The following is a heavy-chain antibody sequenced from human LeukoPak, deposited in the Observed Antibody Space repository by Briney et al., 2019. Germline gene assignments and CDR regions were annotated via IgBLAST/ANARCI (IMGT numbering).Heavy chain of an antibody. CDR1: GGSISSYY. D-gene: IGHD2-21*01. CDR3: VRERTMVGGADI. J-gene: IGHJ3*02. CDR2: MYDSGRT. Sequence: SETLSLTCTVSGGSISSYYWSWIRQPAGKGLEWIGRMYDSGRTNYNPSLKSRVTISVDTSNNQFSLRLSSVTAADTAVYYCVRERTMVGGADIWGQGTKVTVSS. V-gene: IGHV4-4*07.